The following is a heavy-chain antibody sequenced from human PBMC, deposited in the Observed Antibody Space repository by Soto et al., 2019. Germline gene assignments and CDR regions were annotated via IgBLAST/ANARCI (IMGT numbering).Heavy chain of an antibody. J-gene: IGHJ2*01. CDR3: AKGDNDGWYWYFDL. D-gene: IGHD6-19*01. V-gene: IGHV3-23*01. CDR2: LSGSDGTT. CDR1: GFTFSNYA. Sequence: VQLLESGGGLVQPGGSLRLSCAASGFTFSNYAMSWVRQAPGKGLEWVSALSGSDGTTYYADSVKGRFTISRDNSKNTLYLQMNSLRAEDAAVYYCAKGDNDGWYWYFDLWGRGTLVTVSS.